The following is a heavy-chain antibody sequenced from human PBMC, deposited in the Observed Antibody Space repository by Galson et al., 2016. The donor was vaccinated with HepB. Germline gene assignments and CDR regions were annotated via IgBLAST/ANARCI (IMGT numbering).Heavy chain of an antibody. CDR3: TSLLPTGGSAFDI. J-gene: IGHJ3*02. V-gene: IGHV3-73*01. Sequence: SLRLSCAASGFTFSGSAMHWVRQASGKGLEWVGRIRSKANSYATAYAASVKGRFTISRDDSKSTAYLQMNSLKTEDTAVYYCTSLLPTGGSAFDIWGQGTMVTVSS. CDR1: GFTFSGSA. D-gene: IGHD3-16*01. CDR2: IRSKANSYAT.